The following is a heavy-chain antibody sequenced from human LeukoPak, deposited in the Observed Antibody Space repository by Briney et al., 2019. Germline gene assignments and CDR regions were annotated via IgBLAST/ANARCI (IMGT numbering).Heavy chain of an antibody. D-gene: IGHD3/OR15-3a*01. Sequence: ETLSLTCAVYGGSFSGYYWSWIRQPPGKGLEWIGEINHSGSTNYNPSLKSRVTISVDTSKNQFSLKLSSVTAADTAVYYCASFGLTNYFDYWGQGTLVTVSS. CDR1: GGSFSGYY. CDR2: INHSGST. V-gene: IGHV4-34*01. J-gene: IGHJ4*02. CDR3: ASFGLTNYFDY.